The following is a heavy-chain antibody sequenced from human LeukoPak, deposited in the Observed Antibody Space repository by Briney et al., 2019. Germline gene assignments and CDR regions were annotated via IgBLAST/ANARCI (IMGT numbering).Heavy chain of an antibody. J-gene: IGHJ1*01. CDR1: GFTFSSYA. CDR2: ISSNGGST. CDR3: ARNYYGSGSYGDEYFQN. V-gene: IGHV3-64*01. D-gene: IGHD3-10*01. Sequence: GGSLRLSCAASGFTFSSYAMHWVRQAPGKGLEYVSAISSNGGSTYYANSVKGRFTISRDNSKNTLYLQMGSLRAEDMAVYYCARNYYGSGSYGDEYFQNWGQGTLVTVSS.